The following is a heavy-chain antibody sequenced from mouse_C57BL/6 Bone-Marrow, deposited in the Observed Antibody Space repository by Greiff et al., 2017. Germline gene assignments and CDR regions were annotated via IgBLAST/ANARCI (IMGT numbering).Heavy chain of an antibody. V-gene: IGHV1-67*01. CDR1: GYTFTDYA. CDR3: AKISNYYGSSYDYYAMDY. CDR2: ISTYYGDA. J-gene: IGHJ4*01. D-gene: IGHD1-1*01. Sequence: QVQLKESGPELVRPGVSVKISCKGSGYTFTDYAMHWVKQSHAKSLEWIGVISTYYGDASYNQKFKDKATMTVDKSSSTAYMELARLTSEDSAVYYCAKISNYYGSSYDYYAMDYWGQGTSVTVSS.